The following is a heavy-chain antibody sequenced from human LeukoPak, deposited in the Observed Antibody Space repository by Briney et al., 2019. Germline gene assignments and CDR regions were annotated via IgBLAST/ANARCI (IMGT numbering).Heavy chain of an antibody. CDR2: FDPADGEP. V-gene: IGHV1-24*01. D-gene: IGHD4-17*01. J-gene: IGHJ4*02. Sequence: ASVKLSCKISGYTLTEVSMHWVRQAPGKGLEWMGGFDPADGEPIYAQKFQGRVTMSEDTSTDTAYMDLSSLRSEDTAVYYCATEVVGYGDVHYFDSWGQGTLVTVSP. CDR1: GYTLTEVS. CDR3: ATEVVGYGDVHYFDS.